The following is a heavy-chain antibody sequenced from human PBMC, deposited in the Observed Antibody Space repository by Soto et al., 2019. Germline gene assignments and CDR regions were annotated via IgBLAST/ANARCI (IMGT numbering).Heavy chain of an antibody. J-gene: IGHJ5*02. D-gene: IGHD3-10*01. CDR1: GFTFSSYA. Sequence: GGSLRLSCAASGFTFSSYAMSWVRQAPGKGLEWVSAISGSGGSTYYADSVKGRFTISRENSKNTLYLQMNSLRAEDTAVYYCAKGAYGSGSYPDRFDPWGQGTLVTVSS. V-gene: IGHV3-23*01. CDR2: ISGSGGST. CDR3: AKGAYGSGSYPDRFDP.